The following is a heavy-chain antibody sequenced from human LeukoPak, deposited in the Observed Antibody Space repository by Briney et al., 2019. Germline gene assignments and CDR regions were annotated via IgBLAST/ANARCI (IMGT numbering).Heavy chain of an antibody. D-gene: IGHD6-6*01. V-gene: IGHV4-4*07. CDR1: GGSISTFY. Sequence: SETLSLTCTVSGGSISTFYWSWIRQPAGKGLEWIGRIFTSGSTDYNPSLKSRVTISVDTSKNQFSLKLSSVTAADTAVYYCARVAARRAFAFDIWGQGTMVTVSS. CDR2: IFTSGST. CDR3: ARVAARRAFAFDI. J-gene: IGHJ3*02.